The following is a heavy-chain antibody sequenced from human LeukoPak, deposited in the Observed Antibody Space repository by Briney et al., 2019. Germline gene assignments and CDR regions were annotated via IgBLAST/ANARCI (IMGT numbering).Heavy chain of an antibody. CDR3: ASTSDYYYGKFDY. CDR1: GGSFSGYY. J-gene: IGHJ4*02. D-gene: IGHD3-22*01. Sequence: SETLSLTCTVYGGSFSGYYWTWIRQPPGKGLEWIGEIIHSGSTNYNPSLKSRVAISVDTSKNQRSLKLSSVTAADTAVYYCASTSDYYYGKFDYWGQGTLVTVSS. CDR2: IIHSGST. V-gene: IGHV4-34*12.